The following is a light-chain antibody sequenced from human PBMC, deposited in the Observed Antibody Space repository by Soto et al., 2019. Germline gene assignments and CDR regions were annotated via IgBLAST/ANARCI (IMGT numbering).Light chain of an antibody. V-gene: IGKV3-20*01. CDR1: QSVSSTY. CDR3: QQYGSSPGT. CDR2: GAS. J-gene: IGKJ1*01. Sequence: EIVLTQSPGTLSLSPGEGATLSCRASQSVSSTYLAWYQQKPGQAPRLLIYGASSRATGIPDRFSGRGSGTDLNLTISRLEPEDFAVYYCQQYGSSPGTFGQGTKVEIK.